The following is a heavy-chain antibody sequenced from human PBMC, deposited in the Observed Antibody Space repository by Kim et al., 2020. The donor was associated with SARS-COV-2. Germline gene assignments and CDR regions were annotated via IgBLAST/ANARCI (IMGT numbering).Heavy chain of an antibody. V-gene: IGHV4-59*01. Sequence: SRVTISVDTSKNQFSLKLSSVTAADTAVYYCARVAIFAVRGRYYYYGMDVWGQGTTVTVSS. D-gene: IGHD3-3*01. CDR3: ARVAIFAVRGRYYYYGMDV. J-gene: IGHJ6*02.